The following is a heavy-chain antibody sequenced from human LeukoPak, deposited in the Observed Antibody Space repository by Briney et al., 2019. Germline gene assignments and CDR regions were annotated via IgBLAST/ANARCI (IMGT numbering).Heavy chain of an antibody. V-gene: IGHV1-2*04. J-gene: IGHJ6*04. CDR3: ARGLVKGGYGMDA. Sequence: GASVKVSCKASGYTFTGYYMHWVRQAPGQGLEWMGWINPNSGGTNYAQKFQGWVTMTRDTSISTAYMELSRLRSDDTAAYYCARGLVKGGYGMDAWGKGTTVTVSS. CDR1: GYTFTGYY. CDR2: INPNSGGT. D-gene: IGHD3-9*01.